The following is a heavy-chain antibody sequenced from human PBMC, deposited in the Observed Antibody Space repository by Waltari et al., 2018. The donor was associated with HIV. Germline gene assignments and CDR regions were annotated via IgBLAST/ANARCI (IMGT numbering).Heavy chain of an antibody. CDR2: IKSKTDVGTT. V-gene: IGHV3-15*01. CDR3: ARDLSTTVTMVRQDAFDI. D-gene: IGHD3-10*01. J-gene: IGHJ3*02. CDR1: GFTFSNAW. Sequence: EVQLVESGGGLVKPGGSLRLSCAASGFTFSNAWMSWVRQAPGKGLEWVGRIKSKTDVGTTDYAAPVKGRFTISRDDSKNTLYLQMNSLKTEDTAVYYCARDLSTTVTMVRQDAFDIWGQGTMVTVSS.